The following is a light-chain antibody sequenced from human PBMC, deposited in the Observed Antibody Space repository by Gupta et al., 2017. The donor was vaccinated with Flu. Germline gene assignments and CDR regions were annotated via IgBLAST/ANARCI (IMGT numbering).Light chain of an antibody. J-gene: IGLJ7*01. V-gene: IGLV3-21*02. CDR3: QAWDSSGDLPV. Sequence: GQTARITCGGDNLSGKGVHWYQKKPGQAPLLIVYDDSARPSGIPERFSGSNSWNTATLTIHRVEVGDEADYYCQAWDSSGDLPVFGGGSQLTVL. CDR2: DDS. CDR1: NLSGKG.